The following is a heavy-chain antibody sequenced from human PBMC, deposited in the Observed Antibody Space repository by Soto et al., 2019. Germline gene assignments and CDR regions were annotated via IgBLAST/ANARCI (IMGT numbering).Heavy chain of an antibody. CDR2: ISSSGSTA. Sequence: RLSCAASGFTFSRFELHWVRQAPGKGLEWISYISSSGSTAYYASSAEGRFTISRDNANNSVYLQMDSLRAEDTALYYCTRAAWFPYLSFYWGQGALVTVSS. V-gene: IGHV3-48*03. CDR3: TRAAWFPYLSFY. D-gene: IGHD3-10*01. CDR1: GFTFSRFE. J-gene: IGHJ4*02.